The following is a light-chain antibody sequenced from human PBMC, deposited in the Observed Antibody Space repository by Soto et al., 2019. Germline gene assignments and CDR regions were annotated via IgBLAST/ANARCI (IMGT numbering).Light chain of an antibody. Sequence: QSALTQPASVSGSPGRSITISCTGTTSDVGGYNHVSWYQQYPGKAPKLMIYDVSNRPSGVSNRFSGSKSGNTASLTISGLQAEDEADYYCSSYTTSSTYVFGTGTKLTVL. J-gene: IGLJ1*01. CDR1: TSDVGGYNH. CDR2: DVS. CDR3: SSYTTSSTYV. V-gene: IGLV2-14*01.